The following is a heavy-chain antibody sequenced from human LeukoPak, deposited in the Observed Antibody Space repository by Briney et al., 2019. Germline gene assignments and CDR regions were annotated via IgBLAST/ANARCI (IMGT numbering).Heavy chain of an antibody. CDR2: IYTNGGA. CDR1: GGSVTSGNYY. V-gene: IGHV4-61*02. CDR3: AREPPGY. J-gene: IGHJ4*02. Sequence: PSQTLSLTCTVSGGSVTSGNYYWNWIRQPAGKGLEWIGRIYTNGGASYNPSLKSQVTISIDASKNQFSLKLSSVTAADTAVYYCAREPPGYWGQGILVTVSS.